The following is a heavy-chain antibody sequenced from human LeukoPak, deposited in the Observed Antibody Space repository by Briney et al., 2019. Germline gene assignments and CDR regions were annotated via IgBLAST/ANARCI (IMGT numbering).Heavy chain of an antibody. Sequence: GGSLRLSCAASGFTFSSYWMHWVRQAPGKGLVWVSRINSDGSSTSYADSVKGRFTISRDNAKNTLYLQMNSLRAEDTAVYYCAREVELWFGELLSYYYGMDVWGQGTTVTVSS. CDR1: GFTFSSYW. CDR2: INSDGSST. J-gene: IGHJ6*02. V-gene: IGHV3-74*01. D-gene: IGHD3-10*01. CDR3: AREVELWFGELLSYYYGMDV.